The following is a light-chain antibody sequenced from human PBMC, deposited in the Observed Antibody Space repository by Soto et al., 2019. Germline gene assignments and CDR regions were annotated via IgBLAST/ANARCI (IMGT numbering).Light chain of an antibody. CDR2: DTS. CDR1: QSVRCTY. J-gene: IGKJ5*01. CDR3: QQYGTSEII. V-gene: IGKV3-20*01. Sequence: EIVLTHSQGTLSLSPGERANLSGSASQSVRCTYLAWYQQKPGQAPRLLIYDTSSRATGVPDRYSASGSGTDFTLTISRLEPEDFAVFFCQQYGTSEIIFGQGTRLEI.